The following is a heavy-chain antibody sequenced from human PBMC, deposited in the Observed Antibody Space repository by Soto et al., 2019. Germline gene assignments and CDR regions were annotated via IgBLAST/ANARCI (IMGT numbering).Heavy chain of an antibody. CDR1: GGSISRSNW. CDR3: ARWRYYYDSSGYWP. J-gene: IGHJ5*02. CDR2: IYHSGST. Sequence: PSETLSLTCAVSGGSISRSNWWSWVRQPPGKGLEWIGEIYHSGSTNYNPSLKGRVTISVDKSKNQFSLKLSSVTAADTAVYYCARWRYYYDSSGYWPWGQGTLVTVSS. D-gene: IGHD3-22*01. V-gene: IGHV4-4*02.